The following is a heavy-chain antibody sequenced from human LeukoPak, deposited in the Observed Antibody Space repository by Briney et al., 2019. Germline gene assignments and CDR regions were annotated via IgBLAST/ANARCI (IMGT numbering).Heavy chain of an antibody. CDR2: ISYDGSNK. V-gene: IGHV3-30*14. Sequence: GRSLRLSCAASGFTFSSYAMHWVRQAPGKGLEWVAVISYDGSNKYYADSVKGRFTISRDNSKNTLYLQMNSLRAEDTAVYYCARAVEYYYYGMDVWGKGTTVTVSS. J-gene: IGHJ6*04. CDR3: ARAVEYYYYGMDV. D-gene: IGHD6-19*01. CDR1: GFTFSSYA.